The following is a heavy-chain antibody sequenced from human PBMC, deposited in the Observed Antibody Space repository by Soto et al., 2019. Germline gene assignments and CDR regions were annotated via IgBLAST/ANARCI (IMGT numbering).Heavy chain of an antibody. CDR2: INAGNGNT. J-gene: IGHJ4*02. CDR1: GYTFTSYA. Sequence: GASVKVSCKASGYTFTSYAMHWVRQAPGQRLEWMGGINAGNGNTKYSQKFQGRVTITTDTSTSTAYMELSSLRSEDTAVYYCARDRFPGRGRDGYNCDYWGQGTLVTVSS. V-gene: IGHV1-3*01. CDR3: ARDRFPGRGRDGYNCDY. D-gene: IGHD5-12*01.